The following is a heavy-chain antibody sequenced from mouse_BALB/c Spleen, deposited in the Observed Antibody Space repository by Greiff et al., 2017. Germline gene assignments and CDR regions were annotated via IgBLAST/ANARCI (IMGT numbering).Heavy chain of an antibody. Sequence: EVKLVESGPGLVKPSQSLSLTCSVTGYSITSGYYWNWIRQFPGNKLEWMGYISYDGSNNYNPSLKNRISITRDTSKNQFFLKLNSVTTEDTATYYCAREKDYYGSPYFDYWGQGTTLTVSS. J-gene: IGHJ2*01. D-gene: IGHD1-1*01. CDR1: GYSITSGYY. CDR2: ISYDGSN. CDR3: AREKDYYGSPYFDY. V-gene: IGHV3-6*02.